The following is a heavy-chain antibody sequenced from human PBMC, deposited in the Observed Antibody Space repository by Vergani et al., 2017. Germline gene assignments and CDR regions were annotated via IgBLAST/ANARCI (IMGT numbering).Heavy chain of an antibody. CDR1: GFTFDDYA. CDR3: AKDGIAAAGTDWYFDL. V-gene: IGHV3-43D*03. D-gene: IGHD6-13*01. Sequence: EVQLVASGGVVVQPGGSLRLSCAASGFTFDDYAMHWVRQAPGKGLEWVSLISWDGGSTYYADSVKGRFTISRDNSKNSLYLQMNSLRAEDTALYYCAKDGIAAAGTDWYFDLWGRGTLVTVSS. CDR2: ISWDGGST. J-gene: IGHJ2*01.